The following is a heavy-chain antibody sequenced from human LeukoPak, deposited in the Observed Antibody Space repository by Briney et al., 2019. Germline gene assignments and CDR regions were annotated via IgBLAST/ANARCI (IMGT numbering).Heavy chain of an antibody. Sequence: GRSLRLSCAASGFTFSSYAMHWVRQAPGKGLEWVAVISYDGSNKYYADPVKGRFTISRDNSKNTLYLQMNSLRAEDTAVYYCAKVGDDYGDYFFDYWGQGTLVTVSS. J-gene: IGHJ4*02. CDR3: AKVGDDYGDYFFDY. CDR1: GFTFSSYA. D-gene: IGHD4-17*01. CDR2: ISYDGSNK. V-gene: IGHV3-30-3*01.